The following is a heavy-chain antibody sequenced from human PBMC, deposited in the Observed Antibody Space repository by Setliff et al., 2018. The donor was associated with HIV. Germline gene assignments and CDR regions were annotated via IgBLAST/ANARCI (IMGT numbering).Heavy chain of an antibody. Sequence: ASVKVSCKASGYTFSRYDINWVRQATGQGLEWMGWMNPNSGNTGYAQKCQGRVTMTRDTSISTAYMELNNLKFEDTAVYYCSRARRDSYDRGRRNHYYIDVWGKGTTVTVSS. CDR3: SRARRDSYDRGRRNHYYIDV. CDR1: GYTFSRYD. D-gene: IGHD3-22*01. J-gene: IGHJ6*03. CDR2: MNPNSGNT. V-gene: IGHV1-8*01.